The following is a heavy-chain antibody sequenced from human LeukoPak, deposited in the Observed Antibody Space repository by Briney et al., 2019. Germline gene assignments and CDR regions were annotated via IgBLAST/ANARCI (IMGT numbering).Heavy chain of an antibody. J-gene: IGHJ2*01. CDR3: AKSLAAAGHRYFDL. CDR1: GFTFSSYA. V-gene: IGHV3-23*01. Sequence: QTGGSLRLSCAASGFTFSSYAMSWVRQAPGKGLERVSAISGSGGSTYYADSVKGRFTISRDNSKNTLYLQMNSLRAEDTAVYYCAKSLAAAGHRYFDLWGRGTLVTVSS. D-gene: IGHD6-13*01. CDR2: ISGSGGST.